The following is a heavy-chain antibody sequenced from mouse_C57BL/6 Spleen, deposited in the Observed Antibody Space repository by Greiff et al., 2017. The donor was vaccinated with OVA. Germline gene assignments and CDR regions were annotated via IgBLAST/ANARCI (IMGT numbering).Heavy chain of an antibody. J-gene: IGHJ3*01. V-gene: IGHV1-69*01. Sequence: QVQLQQPGAELVMPGASVKLSCKASGYTFTSYWMHWVKQRPGQGLEWIGEIDPSDSYTNYNQKFKGKSTLTVDKSSSTAYMQLSSLTSEDSAVYYCARSEGTTWFAYWGQGTLVTVSA. CDR2: IDPSDSYT. CDR3: ARSEGTTWFAY. CDR1: GYTFTSYW. D-gene: IGHD2-14*01.